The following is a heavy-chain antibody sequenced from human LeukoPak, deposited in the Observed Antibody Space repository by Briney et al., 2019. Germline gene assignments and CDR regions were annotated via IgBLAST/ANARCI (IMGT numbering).Heavy chain of an antibody. D-gene: IGHD6-25*01. CDR3: ARPRSGGYFDY. CDR1: GYTFTSYY. Sequence: ASVKVSCKASGYTFTSYYMHWVRQAPGQGLEWMGIINPSGGSTSYAQKFQGRVTMTRDTSTSTVYMELGSLRSEDTAVYYCARPRSGGYFDYWGQGTLVTVSS. V-gene: IGHV1-46*01. J-gene: IGHJ4*02. CDR2: INPSGGST.